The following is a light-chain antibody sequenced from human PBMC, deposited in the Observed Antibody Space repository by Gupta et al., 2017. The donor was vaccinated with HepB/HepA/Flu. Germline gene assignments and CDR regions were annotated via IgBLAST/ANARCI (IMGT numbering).Light chain of an antibody. Sequence: PSSGSGPPGLRATLSCSGGRVNTGRNYVYWYQQVPGTAPKLLMYSNDKRPSGVPDRVSGSKYGTSAALAISGVRAEDEADYYCAVWDDSVSGRSVFGAGTRVTVL. CDR2: SND. CDR3: AVWDDSVSGRSV. V-gene: IGLV1-47*01. CDR1: RVNTGRNY. J-gene: IGLJ1*01.